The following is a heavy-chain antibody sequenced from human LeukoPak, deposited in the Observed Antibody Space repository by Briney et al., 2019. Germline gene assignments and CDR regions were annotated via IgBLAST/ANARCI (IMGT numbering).Heavy chain of an antibody. V-gene: IGHV1-46*01. CDR1: GYTFTSYY. CDR3: ARDPSYSSGWYYFDY. J-gene: IGHJ4*02. D-gene: IGHD6-19*01. CDR2: INPSGGST. Sequence: ASVKVPCRASGYTFTSYYMHWVRQAPGQGLEWMGIINPSGGSTSYAQKFQGRVTMTRDTSTSTVYMELSSLRSEDTAVYYCARDPSYSSGWYYFDYWGQGTLVTVSS.